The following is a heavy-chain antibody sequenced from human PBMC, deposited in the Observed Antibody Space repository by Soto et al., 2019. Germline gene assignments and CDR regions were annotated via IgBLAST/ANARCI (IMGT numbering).Heavy chain of an antibody. D-gene: IGHD3-3*01. CDR2: IYPGDSDT. J-gene: IGHJ3*02. CDR1: GYSFTSYW. Sequence: GESLKISCKGSGYSFTSYWIGWVRQMPGKGLEWMGIIYPGDSDTRYSPSFQGQVTISADKSISTAYLQWSSLKASDTAMYYCASTGGGFLEWFDAFDIWGQGTMVTVSS. CDR3: ASTGGGFLEWFDAFDI. V-gene: IGHV5-51*01.